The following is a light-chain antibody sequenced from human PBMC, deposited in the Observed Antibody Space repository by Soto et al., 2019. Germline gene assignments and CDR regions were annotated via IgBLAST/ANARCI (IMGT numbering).Light chain of an antibody. V-gene: IGKV3-20*01. Sequence: EIVLTQSPGTLSLSPGERATLSCRASQSVSSSYLAWYQQKPGQAPRLLINGASIRATGIPDRFSGSGSGTDFTLTISRLEPEDFAVYYCQQYGSSPPITFGQGTRLEIK. CDR3: QQYGSSPPIT. J-gene: IGKJ5*01. CDR2: GAS. CDR1: QSVSSSY.